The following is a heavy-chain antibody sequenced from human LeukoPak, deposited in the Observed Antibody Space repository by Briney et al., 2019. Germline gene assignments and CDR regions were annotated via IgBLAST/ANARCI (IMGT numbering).Heavy chain of an antibody. CDR3: ARAPGYSGYANSPFDY. J-gene: IGHJ4*02. D-gene: IGHD5-12*01. Sequence: GGSLRLSCAASGFTFSSYEMNWVRQAPGKGLEWVSYISSSGSTIYYADSVKGRFTISRDNAKNSLYLQMNSLRAEDTAVYYCARAPGYSGYANSPFDYWGQGTLVTVSS. V-gene: IGHV3-48*03. CDR1: GFTFSSYE. CDR2: ISSSGSTI.